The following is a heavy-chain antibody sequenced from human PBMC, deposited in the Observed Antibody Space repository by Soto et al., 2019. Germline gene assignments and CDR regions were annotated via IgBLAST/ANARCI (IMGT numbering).Heavy chain of an antibody. Sequence: EVQLVESGGGLVQPGGSLRLSCAASGFTFSSYWMSWVRQAPGKGLEWVANITQDGSEKYYVDSVKGRFTISRDNAKNSLYLQMNSLRAEDTAVYYCARDGTNAYVWGSFPSWGQGTLVTVAS. CDR3: ARDGTNAYVWGSFPS. J-gene: IGHJ5*02. V-gene: IGHV3-7*05. CDR2: ITQDGSEK. D-gene: IGHD3-16*01. CDR1: GFTFSSYW.